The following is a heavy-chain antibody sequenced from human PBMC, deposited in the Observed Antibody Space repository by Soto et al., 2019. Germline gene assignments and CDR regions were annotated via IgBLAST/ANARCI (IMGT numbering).Heavy chain of an antibody. V-gene: IGHV1-18*01. CDR3: AMVDLYVTPTPQDV. D-gene: IGHD3-16*01. CDR2: ISPYTGNT. CDR1: GYIFVNYG. Sequence: QVQLEQSGDEVKKPGASVKVSCKASGYIFVNYGIAWVRQAPGQGLEWLGWISPYTGNTDYATKAQGRLTLTTDTSTSTAFMALGSLTSADTAVYYCAMVDLYVTPTPQDVWRQGTTVTVSS. J-gene: IGHJ6*02.